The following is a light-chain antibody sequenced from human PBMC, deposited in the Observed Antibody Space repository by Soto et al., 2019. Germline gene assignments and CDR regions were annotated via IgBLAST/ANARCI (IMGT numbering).Light chain of an antibody. CDR1: QSLLYSDGKTY. CDR2: EVS. CDR3: MQSVQLPLT. Sequence: DIVMTQTPLSLSVTPGQPASISCKSSQSLLYSDGKTYLSWYLQKPGQPPHLLIYEVSNRFSGVPERFIGGGSGTDFTLRISRVEAEDFGVYYCMQSVQLPLTFGGGTTVEIK. J-gene: IGKJ4*01. V-gene: IGKV2D-29*01.